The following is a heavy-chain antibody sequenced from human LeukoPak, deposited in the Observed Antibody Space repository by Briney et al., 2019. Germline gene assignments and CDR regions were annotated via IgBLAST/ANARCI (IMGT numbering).Heavy chain of an antibody. Sequence: SETLSLTCAVYGGSFSGFYWSWIRQPPGKGLEWIGEIILSGRTHYNPSLKSRVTISVDTSNNHFSLKLSYVTAADTAVYYCARRGYCSGGSCYPDYWGQGTLVTVSS. CDR1: GGSFSGFY. CDR2: IILSGRT. CDR3: ARRGYCSGGSCYPDY. D-gene: IGHD2-15*01. J-gene: IGHJ4*02. V-gene: IGHV4-34*12.